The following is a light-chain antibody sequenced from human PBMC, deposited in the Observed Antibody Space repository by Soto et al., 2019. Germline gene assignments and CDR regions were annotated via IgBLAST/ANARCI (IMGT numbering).Light chain of an antibody. V-gene: IGKV1-5*01. CDR2: DAS. Sequence: DIQMTQSPSTLSASVGDRVTITCRASQSISTWLAWYQQKPGKAPKVLIYDASRLESGVPSRFSGSGSGTDFTLTISSLQPADFATYYCQQYNSYSWTFGQGTKVDIK. CDR3: QQYNSYSWT. CDR1: QSISTW. J-gene: IGKJ1*01.